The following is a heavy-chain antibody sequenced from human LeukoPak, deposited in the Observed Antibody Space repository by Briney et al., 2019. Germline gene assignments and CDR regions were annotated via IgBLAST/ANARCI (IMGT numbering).Heavy chain of an antibody. CDR1: GFTVSSNY. Sequence: RGSLRLSCAASGFTVSSNYMSSVRQTPGEGVEWGSVIYIGGIYNDGTTNYGDSVKGRFTIPRDNSKNTLYLQMNSLRAEDTAVYYCARRELLGYSYGLRTFNIWGQGTTVTVSS. CDR2: IYIGGIYNDGTT. D-gene: IGHD5-18*01. CDR3: ARRELLGYSYGLRTFNI. J-gene: IGHJ3*02. V-gene: IGHV3-66*04.